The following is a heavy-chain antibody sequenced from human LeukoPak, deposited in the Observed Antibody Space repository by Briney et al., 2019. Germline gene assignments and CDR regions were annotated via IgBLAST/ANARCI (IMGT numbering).Heavy chain of an antibody. J-gene: IGHJ4*02. CDR1: GFTFSSYA. V-gene: IGHV3-30*04. D-gene: IGHD5-18*01. CDR3: AKSDIQLPYSPFDC. Sequence: PGRSLRLSCAASGFTFSSYAMHWVRQAPGKGLEWVAVISYDGSNKYYADSVEGRFTISRDNSKNTLYLQMNSLRAEDTAVYYCAKSDIQLPYSPFDCWGQGTLVTVSS. CDR2: ISYDGSNK.